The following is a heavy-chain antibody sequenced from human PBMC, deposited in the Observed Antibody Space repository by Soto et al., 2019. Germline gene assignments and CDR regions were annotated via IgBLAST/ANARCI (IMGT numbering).Heavy chain of an antibody. CDR3: TRDIQGHFGADL. V-gene: IGHV3-53*01. J-gene: IGHJ6*02. CDR2: FYIGDHK. CDR1: GFLVTETY. Sequence: QVVESGGGLVQPGGSLRLSCAATGFLVTETYMSWVRQAPGKGLEWISVFYIGDHKSYARSVQGRFTISRDSSKNTIFLHINSLRVDDTATYYCTRDIQGHFGADLWGRGTTVTVSS.